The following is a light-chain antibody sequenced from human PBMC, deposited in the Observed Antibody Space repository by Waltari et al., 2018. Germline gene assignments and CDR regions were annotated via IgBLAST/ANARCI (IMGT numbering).Light chain of an antibody. CDR3: QQYNDWPRT. V-gene: IGKV3-15*01. Sequence: EIVMTQSPATLSVSPGERATLSCRASQSVSRNLAWYQQKPGQAPRLLIYGSSTRATGIPARFSGSVSGTEFTLTISCLQSEDSAVYYCQQYNDWPRTFGLGTRVEIE. J-gene: IGKJ1*01. CDR1: QSVSRN. CDR2: GSS.